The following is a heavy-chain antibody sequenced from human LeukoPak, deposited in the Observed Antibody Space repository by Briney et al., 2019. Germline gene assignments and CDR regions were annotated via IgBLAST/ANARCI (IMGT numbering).Heavy chain of an antibody. D-gene: IGHD2-2*02. V-gene: IGHV4-34*01. CDR2: INHSGST. CDR3: ARGTGYCSSTSCYRGLGLDY. CDR1: GGSFSGYY. Sequence: SETLSLTCAVYGGSFSGYYWSWIRQPPGKGLEWIWEINHSGSTNYNPSLKSRVTISVDTSKNQFSLKLSSVTAADTAVYYCARGTGYCSSTSCYRGLGLDYWGQGTLVTVSS. J-gene: IGHJ4*02.